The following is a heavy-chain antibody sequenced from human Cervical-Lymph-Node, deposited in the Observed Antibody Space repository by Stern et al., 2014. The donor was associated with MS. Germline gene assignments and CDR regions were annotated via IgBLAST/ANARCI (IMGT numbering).Heavy chain of an antibody. D-gene: IGHD3-3*01. V-gene: IGHV3-30*18. CDR2: ISYAGSNK. J-gene: IGHJ5*02. Sequence: VQLVESGGGVVQPGRSLRLSCAASGFTFSVYGMHLVRQAPGKGLEWVALISYAGSNKSYEASGKGRFSSSRDNSKDTLYLQMNSLRSEDTAVYYCTNRESDFWIVGFDPWGQGTLVTVSS. CDR1: GFTFSVYG. CDR3: TNRESDFWIVGFDP.